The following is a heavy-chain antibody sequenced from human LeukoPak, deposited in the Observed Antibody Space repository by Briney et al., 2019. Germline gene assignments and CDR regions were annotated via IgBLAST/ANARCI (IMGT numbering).Heavy chain of an antibody. CDR2: ISGSGGST. Sequence: GGSLRLSCAASGFTFSSYAMSWVRQAPGKGLEWVSAISGSGGSTYYADSVKGRFTISRDNVKNSLYLQMNSLRAEDTAVYYRARDPSDGYNPLFVYWGQGALVTVSS. CDR3: ARDPSDGYNPLFVY. D-gene: IGHD5-24*01. J-gene: IGHJ4*02. CDR1: GFTFSSYA. V-gene: IGHV3-23*01.